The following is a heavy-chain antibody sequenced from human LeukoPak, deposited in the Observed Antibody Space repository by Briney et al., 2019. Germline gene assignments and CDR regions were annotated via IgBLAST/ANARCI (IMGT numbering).Heavy chain of an antibody. D-gene: IGHD3-10*01. CDR2: IYYSGST. Sequence: SETLSLTCTVSGGSISSYYWSWPRQPPGKGLEWIGYIYYSGSTNYNPSLKSRVTISVDTSKNQFSLKLSSVTAADTAVYYCARQVPRGENYFDYWGQGTLVTVSS. CDR3: ARQVPRGENYFDY. CDR1: GGSISSYY. J-gene: IGHJ4*02. V-gene: IGHV4-59*01.